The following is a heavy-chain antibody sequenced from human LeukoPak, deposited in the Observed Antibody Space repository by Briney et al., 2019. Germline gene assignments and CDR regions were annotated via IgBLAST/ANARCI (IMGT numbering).Heavy chain of an antibody. Sequence: PGGSLRLSCAASGXTVSSNHMSWVRQGPGKGLEWVSVIYSGGSTYYADSVKGRFTISRDNSKNTLYLQMNSLRAEDTAVYYCASHSSSWYGFDYWGQGTLVTVSS. V-gene: IGHV3-53*01. CDR1: GXTVSSNH. CDR3: ASHSSSWYGFDY. CDR2: IYSGGST. J-gene: IGHJ4*02. D-gene: IGHD6-13*01.